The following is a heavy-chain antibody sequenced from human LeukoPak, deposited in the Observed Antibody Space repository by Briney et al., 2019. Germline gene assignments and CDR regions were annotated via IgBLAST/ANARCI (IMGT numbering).Heavy chain of an antibody. V-gene: IGHV4-34*01. D-gene: IGHD6-13*01. CDR1: GGSFSGYS. CDR3: ARGSSSWYGYYYYYGMDV. J-gene: IGHJ6*02. Sequence: PSETLSLTCAVYGGSFSGYSWSWIRKPPGKGREGMGEINHSGSTNYNPSLKSRVTISVDTSKNQFSLKLSSVTAADTAVYYCARGSSSWYGYYYYYGMDVWGQGTTVTVTS. CDR2: INHSGST.